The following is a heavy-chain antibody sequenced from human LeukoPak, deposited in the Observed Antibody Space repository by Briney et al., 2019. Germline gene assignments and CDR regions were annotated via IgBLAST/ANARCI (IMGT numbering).Heavy chain of an antibody. CDR3: ARLSWLRSPYYYGMDV. V-gene: IGHV1-69*13. Sequence: SVTVSCTASGGTFSSYATSWVRQAPGQGLEWMGGIIPILGTANYAQKFQGRVTITADESTSTAYMELSSLRSEDTAVYYCARLSWLRSPYYYGMDVWGQGTTVTVSS. CDR1: GGTFSSYA. J-gene: IGHJ6*02. CDR2: IIPILGTA. D-gene: IGHD5-12*01.